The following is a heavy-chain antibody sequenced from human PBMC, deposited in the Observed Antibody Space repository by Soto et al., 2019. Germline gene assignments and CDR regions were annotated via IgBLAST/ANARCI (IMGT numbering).Heavy chain of an antibody. D-gene: IGHD5-12*01. V-gene: IGHV4-34*01. CDR3: ARAKDLRWLQLGRYGMDV. CDR2: INHSGST. J-gene: IGHJ6*02. Sequence: ETLSLTCAVYGGSFCGYYWSWIRQPPGKGLEWIGEINHSGSTNYNPSLKSRVTISVDTSKNQFSLKLSSVTAADTAVYYCARAKDLRWLQLGRYGMDVWGQGTTVTVSS. CDR1: GGSFCGYY.